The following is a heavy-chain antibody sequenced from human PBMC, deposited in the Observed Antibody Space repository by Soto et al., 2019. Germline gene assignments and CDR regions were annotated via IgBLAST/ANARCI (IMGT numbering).Heavy chain of an antibody. CDR2: ISGSGFKK. CDR3: AKNQGVELVQLATVDWFDS. V-gene: IGHV3-23*01. J-gene: IGHJ5*01. D-gene: IGHD1-1*01. Sequence: PGGSLRLSCAASGFIFENFGRSWVRQAPGKGLEWISSISGSGFKKYYADSVKGRFTISRDNSKSTVYLELNNLSAEDTAVYHCAKNQGVELVQLATVDWFDSWGQGSVVTVSS. CDR1: GFIFENFG.